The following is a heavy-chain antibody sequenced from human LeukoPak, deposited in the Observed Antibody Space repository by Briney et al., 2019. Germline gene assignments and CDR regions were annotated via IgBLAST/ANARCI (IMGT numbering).Heavy chain of an antibody. CDR3: ANWSPIRGYSNGSKDY. J-gene: IGHJ4*02. CDR2: IRYDGSNK. Sequence: TGGSLRLSCAASGFTFSSYGMHWVRQAPGKGLEWVAFIRYDGSNKYYTDSVKGRFTISRDNSKNTLYLQMNSLRAEDTAVYDCANWSPIRGYSNGSKDYWGQGTLVTVSS. CDR1: GFTFSSYG. V-gene: IGHV3-30*02. D-gene: IGHD5-18*01.